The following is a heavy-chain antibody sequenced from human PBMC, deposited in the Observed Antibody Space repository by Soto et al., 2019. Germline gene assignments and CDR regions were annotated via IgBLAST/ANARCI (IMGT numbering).Heavy chain of an antibody. CDR2: ISGRGGST. Sequence: QRGGSLRLSCAASGFTFSSYAMSWVRQAPGKGLKWVSAISGRGGSTYYADSVKGRFTISRDNSKNTMYLQMNSLRAEDTAVYYCARGDDSNDGCWFDPWGQGTLVTVSS. D-gene: IGHD1-1*01. J-gene: IGHJ5*02. CDR3: ARGDDSNDGCWFDP. CDR1: GFTFSSYA. V-gene: IGHV3-23*01.